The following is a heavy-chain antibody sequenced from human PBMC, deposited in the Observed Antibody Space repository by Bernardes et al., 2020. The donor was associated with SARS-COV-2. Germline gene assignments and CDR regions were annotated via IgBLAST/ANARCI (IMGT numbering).Heavy chain of an antibody. J-gene: IGHJ4*02. CDR2: ISVSGAST. CDR3: AKDSGWLRREGKFDN. D-gene: IGHD5-12*01. CDR1: GFTFNSYA. V-gene: IGHV3-23*01. Sequence: GGSLRLSCAASGFTFNSYAMNWVRQAPGKGLEWVSAISVSGASTSYSDSVKGRFTISRDNSKNTLYLQMNSLRAEDTAVYYCAKDSGWLRREGKFDNWGQGTLVTVSS.